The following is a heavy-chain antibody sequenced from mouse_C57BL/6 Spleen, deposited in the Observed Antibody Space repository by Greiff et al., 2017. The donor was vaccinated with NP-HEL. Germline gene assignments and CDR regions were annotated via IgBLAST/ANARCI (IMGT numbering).Heavy chain of an antibody. J-gene: IGHJ3*01. CDR2: IYPGDGDT. CDR1: GYAFSSYW. CDR3: ARKGDGNYFAY. Sequence: VQLQQPGASVKISCKASGYAFSSYWMNWVKQRPGKGLEWIGQIYPGDGDTNYNGKFKGKATLTADKSSSTAYMQLSSLTSEDSAVYFCARKGDGNYFAYWGQGTLVTVSA. V-gene: IGHV1-80*01. D-gene: IGHD2-1*01.